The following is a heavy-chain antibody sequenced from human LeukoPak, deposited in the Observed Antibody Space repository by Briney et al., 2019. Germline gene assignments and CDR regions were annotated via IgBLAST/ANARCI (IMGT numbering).Heavy chain of an antibody. CDR1: EFTFSDYY. D-gene: IGHD3-22*01. CDR3: ATADSSGYYESYYFDY. J-gene: IGHJ4*02. Sequence: KPGGSLRLSCAASEFTFSDYYMSWIRQAPGKGLEWISYISSSGSIIYYADSVKGRFTISRDNAKNSLYLQMNSLSAEDTAVYYCATADSSGYYESYYFDYWGQGTLVNVSS. CDR2: ISSSGSII. V-gene: IGHV3-11*04.